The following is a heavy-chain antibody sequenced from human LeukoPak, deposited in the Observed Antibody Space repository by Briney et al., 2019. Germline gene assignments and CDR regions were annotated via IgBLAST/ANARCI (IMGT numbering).Heavy chain of an antibody. CDR2: ISGSGGST. CDR1: GLTFSSNA. CDR3: AKDLGCSGGSCYDNRLD. V-gene: IGHV3-23*01. Sequence: GGSLRLSCAASGLTFSSNAMSWVRQAPGKGLEWVSAISGSGGSTFYANSVKGRFTISRDNSKNTLYLQMNSLRAEDTAVYYCAKDLGCSGGSCYDNRLDWGQGTLVTVSS. J-gene: IGHJ4*02. D-gene: IGHD2-15*01.